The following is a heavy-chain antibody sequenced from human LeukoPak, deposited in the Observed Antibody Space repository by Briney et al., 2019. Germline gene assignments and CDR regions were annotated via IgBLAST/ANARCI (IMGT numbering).Heavy chain of an antibody. J-gene: IGHJ4*02. CDR2: IRAYNGNT. CDR3: ARDTDEYLFDY. Sequence: ASVKVSCKASGYTFINYGISWVRQAPGQGLEWMGWIRAYNGNTNYAQKFQGRVTMTTDTSTSTAYMELRSLRSDDTAVYYCARDTDEYLFDYWGQGTLVAVSS. CDR1: GYTFINYG. V-gene: IGHV1-18*01. D-gene: IGHD2/OR15-2a*01.